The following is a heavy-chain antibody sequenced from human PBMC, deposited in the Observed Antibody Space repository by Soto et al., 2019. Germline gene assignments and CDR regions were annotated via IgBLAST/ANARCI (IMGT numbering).Heavy chain of an antibody. CDR3: ARDKAYASSESTAGSLDV. Sequence: QVQLVQSGTEVKKPGASVKVSCKASGYTFTTHGISWVRQAPGQGLEWMGWIIAFNGYTSYAQRCQGRVTMTTDTSTNTAYMEMRSLRSDDTAVYYCARDKAYASSESTAGSLDVWGQGTTVTVSS. CDR2: IIAFNGYT. CDR1: GYTFTTHG. J-gene: IGHJ6*02. D-gene: IGHD6-13*01. V-gene: IGHV1-18*01.